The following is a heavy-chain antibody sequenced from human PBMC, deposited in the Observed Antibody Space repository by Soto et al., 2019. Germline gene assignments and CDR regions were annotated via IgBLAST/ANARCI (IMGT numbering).Heavy chain of an antibody. V-gene: IGHV1-69*02. CDR3: AREGIVVVPAAIGSWFDP. CDR2: IIPILGIA. Sequence: QVQLVQSGAEVKKPGSSVKVSCKASGGTFSSYTVSWVRQAPGQGLEWMGRIIPILGIANYAQKFQGRVTITADKSTSTAYMELSSLRSEDTAVYYCAREGIVVVPAAIGSWFDPWGQGTLVTVSS. CDR1: GGTFSSYT. J-gene: IGHJ5*02. D-gene: IGHD2-2*01.